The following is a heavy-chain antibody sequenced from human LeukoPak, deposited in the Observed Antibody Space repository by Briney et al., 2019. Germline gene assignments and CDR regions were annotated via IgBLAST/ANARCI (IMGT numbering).Heavy chain of an antibody. CDR3: ATETNGRHYDY. CDR1: GLTFSISG. Sequence: GGSLRLSCTASGLTFSISGFNWVRQAPGKGLEWVASIGPTGSDRYHADPIKGRFTISRDNANNFLYLQMNSLRAEDTAVYYCATETNGRHYDYWGQGTLLTVSS. D-gene: IGHD1-14*01. J-gene: IGHJ4*02. V-gene: IGHV3-21*06. CDR2: IGPTGSDR.